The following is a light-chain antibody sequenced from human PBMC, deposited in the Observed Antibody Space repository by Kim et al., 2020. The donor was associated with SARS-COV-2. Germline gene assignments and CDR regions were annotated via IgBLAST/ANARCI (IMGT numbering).Light chain of an antibody. CDR3: QQYNDWPPTT. Sequence: EIVLTQSPATLSVSPGERATLSCRASQSLSDNLAWYQQKPGQAPRLLFYRASNRATGIPDRFSGSGSGAEFTLTISSLQSEDFAVYYCQQYNDWPPTTFGGGTKVDIK. CDR1: QSLSDN. CDR2: RAS. V-gene: IGKV3-15*01. J-gene: IGKJ4*01.